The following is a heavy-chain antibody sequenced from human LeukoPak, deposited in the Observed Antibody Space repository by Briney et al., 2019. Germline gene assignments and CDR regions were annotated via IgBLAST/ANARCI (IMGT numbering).Heavy chain of an antibody. J-gene: IGHJ4*02. CDR3: ARRGGDYRGSFDY. CDR2: INPNSGGT. CDR1: GYTFTGYY. D-gene: IGHD4-17*01. Sequence: ASVKVSCKASGYTFTGYYIHWVRQAPGQGLEWMGWINPNSGGTNYAQKFQGRVTMTRDTSISTAYMELSRLRSDDTAVCYCARRGGDYRGSFDYWGQGTLDTVSS. V-gene: IGHV1-2*02.